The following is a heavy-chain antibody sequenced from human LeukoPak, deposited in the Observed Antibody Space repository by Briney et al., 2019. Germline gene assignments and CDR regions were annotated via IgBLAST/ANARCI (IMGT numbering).Heavy chain of an antibody. CDR3: AREQSGTRGWYTVDC. V-gene: IGHV3-23*01. J-gene: IGHJ4*02. CDR1: GFTFSTYA. Sequence: GGSLRLSCAASGFTFSTYAITWVRQGPGKGLEWVSAIRPDGDRTYYTDSVRGRFTISRDNSRDTVYLQVNSLRVEDTAVYYCAREQSGTRGWYTVDCRGQGTLVTVSS. CDR2: IRPDGDRT. D-gene: IGHD6-19*01.